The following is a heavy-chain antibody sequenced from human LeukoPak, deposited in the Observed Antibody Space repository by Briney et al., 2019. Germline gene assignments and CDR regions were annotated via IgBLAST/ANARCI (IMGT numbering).Heavy chain of an antibody. CDR1: GGSISSYY. V-gene: IGHV4-59*01. J-gene: IGHJ4*02. CDR3: ARAGGGYPYYFDY. D-gene: IGHD5-18*01. Sequence: PSETLSLTCTVSGGSISSYYWSWIRQPPGRGLEWIGYIYYSGSTYYNPSLKSRVTISVDTSKSQSSLKLSSVTAADTAVYYCARAGGGYPYYFDYWGQGTLVTVSS. CDR2: IYYSGST.